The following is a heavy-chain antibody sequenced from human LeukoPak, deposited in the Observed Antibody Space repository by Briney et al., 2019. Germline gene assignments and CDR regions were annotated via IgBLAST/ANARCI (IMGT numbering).Heavy chain of an antibody. CDR2: IYSGGST. CDR1: GFTVSSNY. J-gene: IGHJ4*02. CDR3: AKPLNYYDSSGYYYVPTGFDY. D-gene: IGHD3-22*01. Sequence: GGSLRLSCAASGFTVSSNYMSWVRQAPGKGLEWVSVIYSGGSTYYADSVKGRFTIFRDNSKNTLYLQMNSLRAEDTAVYYCAKPLNYYDSSGYYYVPTGFDYWGQGTLVSVSS. V-gene: IGHV3-53*01.